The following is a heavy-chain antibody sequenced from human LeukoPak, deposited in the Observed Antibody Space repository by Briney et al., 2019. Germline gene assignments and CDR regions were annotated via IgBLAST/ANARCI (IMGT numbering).Heavy chain of an antibody. CDR1: GYTFTDYS. J-gene: IGHJ6*02. CDR3: ARDHCTSNSCYEDFYYGMDV. D-gene: IGHD2-2*01. V-gene: IGHV1-2*02. CDR2: INPNSGGT. Sequence: ASVKVSCKASGYTFTDYSVHWVRQAPGQGLEWMGWINPNSGGTEYAQKFQGRVTMTRDTSISTAYMDLSRLGSDDTAMYYCARDHCTSNSCYEDFYYGMDVWGQGTTVTVSS.